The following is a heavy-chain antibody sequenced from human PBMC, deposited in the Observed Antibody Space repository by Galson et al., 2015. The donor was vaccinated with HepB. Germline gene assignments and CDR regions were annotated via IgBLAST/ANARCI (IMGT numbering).Heavy chain of an antibody. V-gene: IGHV1-18*01. CDR2: ISAYNGNT. J-gene: IGHJ4*02. CDR3: ARTPIINDYGVLNFDY. D-gene: IGHD4-17*01. CDR1: GYTFTSYG. Sequence: SVKVSCKASGYTFTSYGISWVRQAPGQGLEWMGWISAYNGNTNYAQKLQGRVTMTTDTSTSTAYMELRSPRSDDTAVYYCARTPIINDYGVLNFDYWGQGTLVTVSS.